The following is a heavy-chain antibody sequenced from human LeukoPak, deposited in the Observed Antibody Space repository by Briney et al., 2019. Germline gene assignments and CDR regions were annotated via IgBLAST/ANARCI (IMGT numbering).Heavy chain of an antibody. V-gene: IGHV3-30*18. CDR3: AKEAGGAVAGTWWYYYYYMDV. J-gene: IGHJ6*03. CDR1: GFTFSSYG. D-gene: IGHD6-19*01. Sequence: PGRSLRLSCAASGFTFSSYGMHWVRQAPGKGLEWVAVISYDGSNKYYADSVKGRFTISRDNSKNTLYLQMNSLRAEDTAVYYCAKEAGGAVAGTWWYYYYYMDVWGKGTTVTVSS. CDR2: ISYDGSNK.